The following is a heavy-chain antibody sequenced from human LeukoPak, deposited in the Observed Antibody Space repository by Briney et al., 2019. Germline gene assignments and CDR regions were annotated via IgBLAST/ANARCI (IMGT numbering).Heavy chain of an antibody. CDR1: GGSFSGYY. CDR3: ARHRGSYLDY. J-gene: IGHJ4*02. CDR2: INHSGST. V-gene: IGHV4-34*01. D-gene: IGHD1-26*01. Sequence: PSETLSLTCAVYGGSFSGYYWNWIRQPPGKGLEWIGEINHSGSTNYNPSLKSRVTISVDTSKNQFSLKLSSVTAADTAVYYCARHRGSYLDYWGQGTLVTVSS.